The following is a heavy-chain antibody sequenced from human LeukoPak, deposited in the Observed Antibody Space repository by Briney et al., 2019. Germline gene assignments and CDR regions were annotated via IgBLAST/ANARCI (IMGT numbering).Heavy chain of an antibody. CDR2: ISGSGGST. CDR3: AKASSSGWYYYFDY. V-gene: IGHV3-23*01. D-gene: IGHD6-19*01. CDR1: GFTFSSYA. J-gene: IGHJ4*02. Sequence: GGSPRLSCAASGFTFSSYAMSWVRQAPGKGLEWVSAISGSGGSTYYADSVKGRFTISRDNSKNTLYLQMNSLRAEDTAVYYCAKASSSGWYYYFDYWGQGTLVTVSS.